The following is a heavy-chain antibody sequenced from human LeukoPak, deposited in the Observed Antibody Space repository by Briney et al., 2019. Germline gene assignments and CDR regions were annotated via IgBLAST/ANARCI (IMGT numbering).Heavy chain of an antibody. CDR2: IKNKTNGGTT. J-gene: IGHJ4*02. D-gene: IGHD2-2*01. V-gene: IGHV3-15*01. CDR3: ARGFCSSTNCYQGPFDF. CDR1: GFTFSSYA. Sequence: GGSLRLSCAASGFTFSSYAMTWVRQAPGKGLEWVGHIKNKTNGGTTDYAAPVKGRFIISRDDSKNTLYLQMNSLRTEDTAVYYCARGFCSSTNCYQGPFDFWGQGTLVTVSS.